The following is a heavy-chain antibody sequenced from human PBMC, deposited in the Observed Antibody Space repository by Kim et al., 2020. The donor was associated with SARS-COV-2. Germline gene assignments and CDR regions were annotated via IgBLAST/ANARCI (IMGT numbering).Heavy chain of an antibody. J-gene: IGHJ5*02. V-gene: IGHV4-34*01. D-gene: IGHD3-22*01. CDR1: GGSFSGYY. CDR3: ARVFPRLLPLAVVVTRRFDP. CDR2: INHSGST. Sequence: SETLSLTCAVYGGSFSGYYWSWIRQPPGKGLEWIGEINHSGSTNYNPSLKSRVTISVDTSKNQFSLKLSSVTAADTAVYYCARVFPRLLPLAVVVTRRFDPWGQGTLVTVSS.